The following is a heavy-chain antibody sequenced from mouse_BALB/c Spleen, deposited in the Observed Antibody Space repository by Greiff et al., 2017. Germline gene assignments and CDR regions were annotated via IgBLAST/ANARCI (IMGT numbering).Heavy chain of an antibody. CDR2: IDPANGNT. D-gene: IGHD6-1*01. CDR3: APYANPGWFAY. CDR1: GFNIKDTY. Sequence: EVKLVESGAELVKPGASVKLSCTASGFNIKDTYMHWVKQRPEQGLEWIGRIDPANGNTKYDPKFQGKATITADTSSNTAYLQLSSLTSEDTAVYYCAPYANPGWFAYWGQGTLVTVSA. V-gene: IGHV14-3*02. J-gene: IGHJ3*01.